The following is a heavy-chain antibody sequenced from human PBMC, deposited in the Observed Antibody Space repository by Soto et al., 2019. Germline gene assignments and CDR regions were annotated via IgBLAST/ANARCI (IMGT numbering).Heavy chain of an antibody. J-gene: IGHJ4*02. CDR1: GGTFSSYA. V-gene: IGHV1-8*03. CDR3: ARVGSSGRYMDY. D-gene: IGHD6-19*01. Sequence: GASVKVSCKASGGTFSSYAISWVRQATGQGLEWMGWMIPNSGNTGYAQKFQGRVTITRNTSISTAYMELSSLRSEDTAVYYCARVGSSGRYMDYWGQGTLVTVS. CDR2: MIPNSGNT.